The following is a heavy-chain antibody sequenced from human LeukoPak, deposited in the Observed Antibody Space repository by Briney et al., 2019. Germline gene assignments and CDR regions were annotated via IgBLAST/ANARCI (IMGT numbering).Heavy chain of an antibody. Sequence: PGGSLRLSCAASGFTFSSYWMSWVRQAPGKGLEWVANIKQDGSEKYYVDSVKGRFTISRDNAKNSLYLQMNSLRAEDTAVYYCARVLVTTVVTPGNGMDVWGQGTTVTVSS. CDR2: IKQDGSEK. CDR3: ARVLVTTVVTPGNGMDV. CDR1: GFTFSSYW. J-gene: IGHJ6*02. D-gene: IGHD4-23*01. V-gene: IGHV3-7*01.